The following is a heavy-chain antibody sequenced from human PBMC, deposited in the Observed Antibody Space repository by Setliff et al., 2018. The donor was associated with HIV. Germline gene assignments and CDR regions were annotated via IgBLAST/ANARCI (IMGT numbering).Heavy chain of an antibody. CDR1: GFTLSEVS. CDR2: FDPQDGET. D-gene: IGHD2-15*01. J-gene: IGHJ4*03. V-gene: IGHV1-24*01. CDR3: AIDGAGGWLLPMPDY. Sequence: GASVKVSCKVFGFTLSEVSIHWVRQAPGKGLEWMGYFDPQDGETVYAQKFQGRVTMTEDTSIDTAYMELTRLRSEDTAVYYCAIDGAGGWLLPMPDYWGHGTLFTVSS.